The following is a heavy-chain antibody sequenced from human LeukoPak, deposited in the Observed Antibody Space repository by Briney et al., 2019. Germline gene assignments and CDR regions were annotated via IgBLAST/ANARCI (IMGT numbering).Heavy chain of an antibody. Sequence: SETLSLTCTVSNGSLSSYYWSWIRQPPGKGLEWIGYIYYSGSTNYNSALQSRVTISLDTSKTQFSLKLESVTAADTAVYYCARASGSGSYYGIDYWGQGILVTVSS. CDR2: IYYSGST. CDR3: ARASGSGSYYGIDY. D-gene: IGHD3-10*01. J-gene: IGHJ4*02. V-gene: IGHV4-59*01. CDR1: NGSLSSYY.